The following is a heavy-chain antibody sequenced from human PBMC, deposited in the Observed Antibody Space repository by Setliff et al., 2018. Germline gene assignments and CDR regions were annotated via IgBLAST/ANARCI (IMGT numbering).Heavy chain of an antibody. J-gene: IGHJ4*02. CDR1: GYSFTDYG. Sequence: ASVKVSCKASGYSFTDYGIAWVRQAPGQGLEWMGWISSYNGKAYYAQKFQGRVTLTTDTSAGTAYMELRSLESDDTAVYYCSRLVRYCTATTCQRLSGGEYWGQGTLVTV. CDR2: ISSYNGKA. V-gene: IGHV1-18*01. D-gene: IGHD2-8*02. CDR3: SRLVRYCTATTCQRLSGGEY.